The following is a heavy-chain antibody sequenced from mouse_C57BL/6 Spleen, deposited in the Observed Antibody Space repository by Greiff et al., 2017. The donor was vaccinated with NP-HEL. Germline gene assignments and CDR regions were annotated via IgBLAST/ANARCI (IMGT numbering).Heavy chain of an antibody. J-gene: IGHJ2*01. Sequence: DVMLVESGEGLVKPGGSLKLSCAASGFTFSSYAMSWVRQTPEKRLEWVAYISSGGDYIYYADTVKGRFTISRDNARNTLYLQMSSLKSEDTAMYYCTRAHDGYFFDYWGQGTTLTVSS. CDR1: GFTFSSYA. D-gene: IGHD2-3*01. CDR2: ISSGGDYI. V-gene: IGHV5-9-1*02. CDR3: TRAHDGYFFDY.